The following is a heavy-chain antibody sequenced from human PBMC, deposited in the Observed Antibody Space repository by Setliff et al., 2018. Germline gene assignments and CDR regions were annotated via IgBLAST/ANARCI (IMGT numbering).Heavy chain of an antibody. J-gene: IGHJ6*02. V-gene: IGHV4-38-2*01. CDR3: ATRTFAVIPHSGLGLDYFYGMDV. CDR2: IYKGGST. Sequence: TSETLSLTCAVSANALSTSYYWGWVRQPPGKGLEWIGDIYKGGSTYYNPSLRSRVSMSLDTSKRQVSLNPNSVTAADTGVYYCATRTFAVIPHSGLGLDYFYGMDVWGRGTTVTVSS. D-gene: IGHD2-21*01. CDR1: ANALSTSYY.